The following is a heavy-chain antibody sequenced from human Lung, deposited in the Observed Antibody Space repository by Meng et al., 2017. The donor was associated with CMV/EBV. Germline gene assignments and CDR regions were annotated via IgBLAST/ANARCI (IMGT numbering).Heavy chain of an antibody. D-gene: IGHD2-2*01. CDR2: IYYSGST. V-gene: IGHV4-61*01. Sequence: SETLSLXCTVSGGSVSSGSYYWSWIRQPPGKGLEWIGYIYYSGSTNYNPSLKSRVTISVDTSKNQFSLKLSSVTAADTAVYYCARLGCSSTSCPDYWGQGTLVTVSS. J-gene: IGHJ4*02. CDR3: ARLGCSSTSCPDY. CDR1: GGSVSSGSYY.